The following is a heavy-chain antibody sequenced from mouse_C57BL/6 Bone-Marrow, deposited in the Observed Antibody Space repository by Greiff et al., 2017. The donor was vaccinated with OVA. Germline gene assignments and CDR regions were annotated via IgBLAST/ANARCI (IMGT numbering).Heavy chain of an antibody. J-gene: IGHJ4*01. V-gene: IGHV1-18*01. Sequence: VQLQQSGPELVKPGASVKIPCKASGYTFTDYNMDWVKQSHGKSLEWIGDINPNNGGTIYNQKFKGKATLTVDKSSSTAYMELRSLTSEDTAVYYCAREDGSSYDYAMDYWGKGTSVTVSS. CDR3: AREDGSSYDYAMDY. CDR1: GYTFTDYN. CDR2: INPNNGGT. D-gene: IGHD1-1*01.